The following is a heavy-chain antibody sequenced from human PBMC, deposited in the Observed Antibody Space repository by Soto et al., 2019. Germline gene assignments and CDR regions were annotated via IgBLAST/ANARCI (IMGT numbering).Heavy chain of an antibody. J-gene: IGHJ4*02. D-gene: IGHD2-21*01. CDR3: ARDPGDGYQYTGGYYFDY. CDR2: IWYDGSNK. Sequence: QVQLVESGGGVVQPGRSLRLSCAASGFTFSSYGMHWVRQAPGKGLEWVAVIWYDGSNKYYADSVKGRFTISRDNSKNTLYLKMNSLRAEDTAVYYCARDPGDGYQYTGGYYFDYWGQGTLVTVSS. CDR1: GFTFSSYG. V-gene: IGHV3-33*01.